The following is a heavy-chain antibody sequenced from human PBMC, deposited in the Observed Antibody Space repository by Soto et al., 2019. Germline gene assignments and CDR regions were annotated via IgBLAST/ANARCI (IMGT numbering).Heavy chain of an antibody. D-gene: IGHD2-2*01. CDR3: ARHKGSTSCYDY. V-gene: IGHV4-59*08. Sequence: QVQLQESGPGLVKPSETLSLTCTVSGGSISSYYWSWIRQPPGKGLEWIGYIYYSGSTNYNPSLKSRATTSVDTSKNQFSLKLSSVTAADTAVYYCARHKGSTSCYDYWGQGTLVTVSS. CDR2: IYYSGST. J-gene: IGHJ4*02. CDR1: GGSISSYY.